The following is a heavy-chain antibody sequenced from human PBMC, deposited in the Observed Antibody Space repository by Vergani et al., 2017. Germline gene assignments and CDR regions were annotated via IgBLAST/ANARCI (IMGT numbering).Heavy chain of an antibody. J-gene: IGHJ4*02. CDR2: ISGSGVSA. CDR1: EFTFSNYA. V-gene: IGHV3-23*01. D-gene: IGHD5-24*01. CDR3: GRGSDNYN. Sequence: EVQLLESGGGLVQPGGSLRLTCAASEFTFSNYAMNWVRQAPGKGLEWVSGISGSGVSAYYTDSVKGRFTISRDNSKNMLFLQMNNLRTEDTAIYYCGRGSDNYNWGQGTLVTVSS.